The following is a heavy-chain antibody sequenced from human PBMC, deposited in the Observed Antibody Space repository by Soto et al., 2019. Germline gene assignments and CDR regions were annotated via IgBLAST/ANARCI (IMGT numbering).Heavy chain of an antibody. Sequence: QLQLQESGPGLVKPSETLSLTCTVSGGSISSSSYYWGWIRQPPGKGLEWIGSIYYSGSTYYNPSLKSRVTISVDTSKNQFSLKLSSVTAADTAVYYCARRRSSSLYYFDYWGQGTLVTVSS. CDR2: IYYSGST. V-gene: IGHV4-39*01. D-gene: IGHD6-13*01. CDR1: GGSISSSSYY. J-gene: IGHJ4*02. CDR3: ARRRSSSLYYFDY.